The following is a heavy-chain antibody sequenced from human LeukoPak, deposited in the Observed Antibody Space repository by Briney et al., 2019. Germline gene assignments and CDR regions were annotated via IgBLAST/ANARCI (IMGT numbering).Heavy chain of an antibody. CDR3: TRSSSWYYLTYFDY. V-gene: IGHV3-49*03. CDR1: GFTFSSYA. Sequence: PGGSLRLSCAASGFTFSSYAMSWFRQAPGKGLEWVGFIRSKAYGGTTEYAASVKGRFTISRDDSKSIAYLQMNSLKTEDTAVYYCTRSSSWYYLTYFDYWGQGTLVTVSS. CDR2: IRSKAYGGTT. D-gene: IGHD6-13*01. J-gene: IGHJ4*02.